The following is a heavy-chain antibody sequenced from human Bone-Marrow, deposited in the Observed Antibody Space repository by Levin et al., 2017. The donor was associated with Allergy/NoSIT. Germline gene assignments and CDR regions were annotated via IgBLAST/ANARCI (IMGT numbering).Heavy chain of an antibody. Sequence: GGSLRLSCSVSGFNVSNHGMHWVRQAPGKGLEWVAVMWYDGKDKKYVDSVKGRFTVSRDISKNMMFLQMKSLRVEDTAVYYCARGESYFGSGTEAFWGQGALVTVSS. CDR2: MWYDGKDK. CDR1: GFNVSNHG. D-gene: IGHD3-10*01. CDR3: ARGESYFGSGTEAF. V-gene: IGHV3-33*01. J-gene: IGHJ4*02.